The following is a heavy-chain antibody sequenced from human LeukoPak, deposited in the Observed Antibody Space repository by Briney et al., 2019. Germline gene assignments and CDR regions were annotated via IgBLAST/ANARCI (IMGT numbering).Heavy chain of an antibody. CDR1: GYTFTSYA. J-gene: IGHJ4*02. V-gene: IGHV1-3*03. CDR3: ARDRNSAGRKYSSSWLQPDY. Sequence: ASVKVSCKASGYTFTSYAMHWVRQAPGQRLEWMGWINAGNGNTKYSQGFQGRVTITRDTSASTVYMELSSLRSEDTAVYYCARDRNSAGRKYSSSWLQPDYWGQGTLVTVSS. CDR2: INAGNGNT. D-gene: IGHD6-13*01.